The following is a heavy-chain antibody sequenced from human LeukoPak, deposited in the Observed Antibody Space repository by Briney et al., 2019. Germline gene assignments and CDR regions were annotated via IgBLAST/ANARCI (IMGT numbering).Heavy chain of an antibody. CDR3: AKGRVSSGYSPFDY. CDR1: GFTFSTYA. J-gene: IGHJ4*02. D-gene: IGHD3-22*01. Sequence: TGGSLRLSCAASGFTFSTYAMSWVHQAPGKGLEWVSAISSSGGNTYYADFVKGRFTISRDNSKNTLYLQMNSLRVEDTAVYYCAKGRVSSGYSPFDYWGQGTLVTVSS. V-gene: IGHV3-23*01. CDR2: ISSSGGNT.